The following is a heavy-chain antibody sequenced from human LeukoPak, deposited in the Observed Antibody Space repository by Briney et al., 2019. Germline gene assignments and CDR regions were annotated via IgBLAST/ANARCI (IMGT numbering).Heavy chain of an antibody. CDR2: IYYSGST. V-gene: IGHV4-59*01. D-gene: IGHD3-16*01. CDR3: ARGGEGEQKFFDY. CDR1: GGSISGYY. J-gene: IGHJ4*02. Sequence: SETLSLTCTVSGGSISGYYWSWIRQPPGKGLEWIGYIYYSGSTNYNPSLKSRVTISVDTSKNQFSLKLSSVTAADTAVYYCARGGEGEQKFFDYGGQETLVTVSS.